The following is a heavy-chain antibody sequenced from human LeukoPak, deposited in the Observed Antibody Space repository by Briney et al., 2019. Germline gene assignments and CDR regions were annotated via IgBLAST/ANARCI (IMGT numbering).Heavy chain of an antibody. J-gene: IGHJ3*02. D-gene: IGHD5-18*01. CDR2: ISYSGST. V-gene: IGHV4-59*01. CDR3: ARDHRGGGYSYVYNDGFDI. Sequence: PSETLSLTCTVSGGSISSFYWSWIRQPSGKGLEWIGYISYSGSTNYNPSLKSRVTMSVDTSKNQFSLKLNSVTAADTAVYYCARDHRGGGYSYVYNDGFDIWGQGTMVTVSS. CDR1: GGSISSFY.